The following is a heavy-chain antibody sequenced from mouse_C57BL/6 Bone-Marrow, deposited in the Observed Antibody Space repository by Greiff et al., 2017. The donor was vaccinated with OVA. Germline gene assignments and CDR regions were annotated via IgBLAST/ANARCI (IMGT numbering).Heavy chain of an antibody. Sequence: VQRVESGPGLVAPSQSLSITCTVSGFSLTSYAISWVRQPPGKGLEWLGVIWPGGGTNYNSALKSRLSISKDNSKSQVFLKMNSLQTDDTARYYCALISYYYMDYWGQGTSVTVSS. D-gene: IGHD1-1*01. CDR2: IWPGGGT. CDR1: GFSLTSYA. CDR3: ALISYYYMDY. J-gene: IGHJ4*01. V-gene: IGHV2-9-1*01.